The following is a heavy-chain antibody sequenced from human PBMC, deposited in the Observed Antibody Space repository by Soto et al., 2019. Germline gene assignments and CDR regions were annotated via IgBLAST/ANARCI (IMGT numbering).Heavy chain of an antibody. D-gene: IGHD1-20*01. CDR3: AKDLSVSWGI. CDR1: GFTFDDYA. J-gene: IGHJ3*02. Sequence: EVQLVESGGGLVQPGRSLRLSCAASGFTFDDYAMHWVRQAPGKGLEWVSAISGSGGSTYYADSVKGRFTISRDNSKNTLYLQMNSLRAEDTAVYYCAKDLSVSWGIWGQGTMVTVSS. V-gene: IGHV3-23*04. CDR2: ISGSGGST.